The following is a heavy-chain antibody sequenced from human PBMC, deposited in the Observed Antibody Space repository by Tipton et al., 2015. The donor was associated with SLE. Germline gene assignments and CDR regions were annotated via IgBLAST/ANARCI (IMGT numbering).Heavy chain of an antibody. V-gene: IGHV4-31*02. J-gene: IGHJ6*03. D-gene: IGHD2-2*01. Sequence: LRLSCTVSGGSISSGGYYWSWIRQHPGKGLEWIGYIYYSGSTYYNPSLKSRVTISVDTSKNQFSLKLSSVTAADTAVYYCARGGCSSTSCPTYYYYYMDVWGKGTTVTVSS. CDR1: GGSISSGGYY. CDR2: IYYSGST. CDR3: ARGGCSSTSCPTYYYYYMDV.